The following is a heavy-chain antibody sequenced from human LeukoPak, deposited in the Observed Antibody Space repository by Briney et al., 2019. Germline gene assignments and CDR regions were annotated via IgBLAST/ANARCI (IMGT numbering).Heavy chain of an antibody. CDR2: ISYDGSTK. CDR1: GFTFSIHG. D-gene: IGHD3-10*01. Sequence: GGSLRLSCAASGFTFSIHGMHWVRQAPGKGLEWVTLISYDGSTKYYSDSVKGRFTLSRDNSKNTLYLQMNSLRADDTAVYYCAKAYGSGTCCDYWGQGTLVTVSS. V-gene: IGHV3-30*18. J-gene: IGHJ4*02. CDR3: AKAYGSGTCCDY.